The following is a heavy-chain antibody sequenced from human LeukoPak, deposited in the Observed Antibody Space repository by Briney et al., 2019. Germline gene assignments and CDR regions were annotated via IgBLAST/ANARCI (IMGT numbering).Heavy chain of an antibody. J-gene: IGHJ4*02. V-gene: IGHV3-21*01. CDR1: GFTFSSYS. CDR2: ISGSSSYI. CDR3: ARDQGRYCSSGSCSLFDY. Sequence: GESLRLSCAASGFTFSSYSMNWVRQAPGKGLEWVSSISGSSSYIYYADSLKGRFTISRHNAKNSLYLQMNSLRAEDTAVYYCARDQGRYCSSGSCSLFDYWGQGTLVTVSS. D-gene: IGHD2-15*01.